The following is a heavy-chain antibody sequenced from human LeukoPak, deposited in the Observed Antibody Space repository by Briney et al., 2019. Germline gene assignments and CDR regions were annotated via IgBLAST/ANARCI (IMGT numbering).Heavy chain of an antibody. J-gene: IGHJ4*02. CDR2: IYHSGST. Sequence: SETLSLTCAVSGGSISSGGYSWSWIRQPPGKGLEWIGYIYHSGSTYYNPSLKSRVTISVDRSKNQFSLKLSSVTAADTAAYYCARGPPDYDILTGYYNGGFDYWGQGTLVTVSS. CDR1: GGSISSGGYS. CDR3: ARGPPDYDILTGYYNGGFDY. D-gene: IGHD3-9*01. V-gene: IGHV4-30-2*01.